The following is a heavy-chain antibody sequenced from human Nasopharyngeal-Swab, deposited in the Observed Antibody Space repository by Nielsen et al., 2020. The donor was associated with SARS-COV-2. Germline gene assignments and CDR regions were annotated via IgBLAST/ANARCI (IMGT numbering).Heavy chain of an antibody. CDR3: ARDRGYSYGDPLSYFDY. V-gene: IGHV4-39*07. D-gene: IGHD5-18*01. Sequence: RQAPGKGLEWIGSIYYSGSTYYNPSLKSRVTMSVDTSTDQFSLKLRSVTAADTAVYYCARDRGYSYGDPLSYFDYWGQGTLVTVSS. CDR2: IYYSGST. J-gene: IGHJ4*02.